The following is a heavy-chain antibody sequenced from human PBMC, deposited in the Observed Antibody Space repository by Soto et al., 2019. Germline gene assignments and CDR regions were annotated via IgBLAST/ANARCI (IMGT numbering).Heavy chain of an antibody. J-gene: IGHJ1*01. CDR3: ARGRYYDSSGYHEYFQH. D-gene: IGHD3-22*01. Sequence: SETLSLTCSVSGGSISSADYYWSWIRQPPGKGLEWIGYIYYSGSTYYNPSLKSRVTISEDTSKNQFSLRLSSVTAADTAVYYCARGRYYDSSGYHEYFQHWGQGTLVTVSS. CDR1: GGSISSADYY. CDR2: IYYSGST. V-gene: IGHV4-30-4*01.